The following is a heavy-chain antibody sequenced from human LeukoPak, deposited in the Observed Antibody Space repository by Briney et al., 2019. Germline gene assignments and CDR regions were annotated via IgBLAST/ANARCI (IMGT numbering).Heavy chain of an antibody. J-gene: IGHJ4*02. CDR1: GFTFSSYA. Sequence: GGSLRLSCAASGFTFSSYAMSWVRQAPGKGLEWVSAISGSGGGTYYADSVKGRFTISRDNSKNTLYLQMNSLRAEDTAVYYCAKDGAPAARSYYFDYWGQGTLVTVSS. CDR3: AKDGAPAARSYYFDY. CDR2: ISGSGGGT. V-gene: IGHV3-23*01. D-gene: IGHD2-2*01.